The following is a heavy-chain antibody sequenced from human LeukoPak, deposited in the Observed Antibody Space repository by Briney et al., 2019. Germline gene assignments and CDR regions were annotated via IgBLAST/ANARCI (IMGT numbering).Heavy chain of an antibody. Sequence: SETLSLTCTVSGGSISSYYWSWIRQPPGKGLEWIGYIYYSGSTNYNPSLKSRVTISVDTSKNQFSLKLSSVTAADTAVYYCARGGRSDIGPYFDYWGQGTLVTVSS. CDR1: GGSISSYY. CDR2: IYYSGST. V-gene: IGHV4-59*12. CDR3: ARGGRSDIGPYFDY. D-gene: IGHD2-15*01. J-gene: IGHJ4*02.